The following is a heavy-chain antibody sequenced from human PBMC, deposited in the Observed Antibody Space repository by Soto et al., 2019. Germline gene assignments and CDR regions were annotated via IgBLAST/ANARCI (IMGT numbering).Heavy chain of an antibody. CDR1: GSTFTRYG. Sequence: XSVKVSCKASGSTFTRYGISWVRQAPGHGLEWMGWLXAYNAXTHYAQKLPGXXTMPTDTXXSTAYMELRSLRSDDTAVYYCARGVGASYYFDYCGQGTLVTVSS. CDR2: LXAYNAXT. V-gene: IGHV1-18*01. D-gene: IGHD1-26*01. CDR3: ARGVGASYYFDY. J-gene: IGHJ4*02.